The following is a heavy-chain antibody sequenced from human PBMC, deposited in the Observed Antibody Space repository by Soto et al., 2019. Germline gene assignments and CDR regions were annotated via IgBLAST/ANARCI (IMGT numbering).Heavy chain of an antibody. Sequence: GGSLRLSCTASGFTFGDYAMSWFRQAPGKGLEWVGFIRSKAYGGTTEYAASVKGRFTISRDDSKSIAYLQMNSLKTEDTAVYYCTKFWSGYYEYYYYYGMDVWGQGTTVTVSS. CDR3: TKFWSGYYEYYYYYGMDV. CDR1: GFTFGDYA. J-gene: IGHJ6*02. V-gene: IGHV3-49*03. CDR2: IRSKAYGGTT. D-gene: IGHD3-3*01.